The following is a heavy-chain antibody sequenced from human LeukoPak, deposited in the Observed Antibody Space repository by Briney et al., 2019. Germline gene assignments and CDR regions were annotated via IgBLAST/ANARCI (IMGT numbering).Heavy chain of an antibody. CDR3: ATGSVTPDS. CDR1: GYSISSGYY. V-gene: IGHV4-38-2*02. J-gene: IGHJ4*02. Sequence: PSETLSLTCTVSGYSISSGYYWGWILQTPGKGLEWIGYIYYSGSTNYNPSLKSRVTISVDTSKNQFSLKLSSVTAADTAVYYCATGSVTPDSWGQGTLVTVSS. CDR2: IYYSGST. D-gene: IGHD4-17*01.